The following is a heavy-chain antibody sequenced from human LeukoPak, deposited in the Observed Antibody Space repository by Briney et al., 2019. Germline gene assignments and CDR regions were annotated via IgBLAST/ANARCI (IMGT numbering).Heavy chain of an antibody. CDR1: GASISSYY. Sequence: SETLSLTCTVSGASISSYYWSWIRQPPGKGLEWIGYIYYSGSTNYNPSLKSRVTISVDTSKNQFSLKLSSVTAADTAVYYCARSVPRYSSSPSFDYWGQGTLVTVSS. CDR3: ARSVPRYSSSPSFDY. D-gene: IGHD6-6*01. V-gene: IGHV4-59*01. CDR2: IYYSGST. J-gene: IGHJ4*02.